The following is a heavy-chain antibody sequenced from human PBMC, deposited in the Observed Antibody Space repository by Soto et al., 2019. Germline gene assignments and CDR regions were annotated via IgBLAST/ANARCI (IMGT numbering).Heavy chain of an antibody. D-gene: IGHD2-2*02. CDR2: IYWNDDK. CDR1: GFSLSTSGVD. CDR3: EGSSGIAVGRAAISVMPLGAHGCFDH. V-gene: IGHV2-5*01. J-gene: IGHJ5*02. Sequence: SGPTLVNRTHTLTLTCTFCGFSLSTSGVDVGWIRQPPGKALDWLALIYWNDDKRYSPSLKSRLTITKDTSKNQVVLTMTNMDPVERARDEGEGSSGIAVGRAAISVMPLGAHGCFDHWGTGTLLT.